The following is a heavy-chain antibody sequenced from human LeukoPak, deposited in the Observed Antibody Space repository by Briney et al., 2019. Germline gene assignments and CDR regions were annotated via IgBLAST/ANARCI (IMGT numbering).Heavy chain of an antibody. J-gene: IGHJ4*02. D-gene: IGHD3-10*01. CDR2: IWYDGSNK. Sequence: GGSLRLSCAASGFTFSNYGMHWVRQAPGKGLEWVAVIWYDGSNKYYADSVKGRFTMSRDNSKNTLYLQMNSLRAEDTAVYYCAKDPVTMVRGVAGYFDYWGQGTLVTVSS. CDR3: AKDPVTMVRGVAGYFDY. V-gene: IGHV3-33*06. CDR1: GFTFSNYG.